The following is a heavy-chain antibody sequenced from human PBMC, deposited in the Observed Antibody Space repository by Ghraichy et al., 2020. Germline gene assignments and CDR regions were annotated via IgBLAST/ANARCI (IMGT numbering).Heavy chain of an antibody. CDR1: GYTFTSYY. J-gene: IGHJ4*02. CDR3: ARVSVEQPLFDY. CDR2: INPSGGST. V-gene: IGHV1-46*01. D-gene: IGHD6-13*01. Sequence: ASVKVSCKASGYTFTSYYMHWVRQAPGQGLEWMGIINPSGGSTSYAQKFQGRVTMTRDTSTSTVYMELSSLGSEDTAVYYCARVSVEQPLFDYWGQGTLVTVSS.